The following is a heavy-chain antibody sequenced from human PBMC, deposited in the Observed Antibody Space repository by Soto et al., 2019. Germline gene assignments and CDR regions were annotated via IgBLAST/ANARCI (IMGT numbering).Heavy chain of an antibody. CDR2: INQDATRQ. CDR3: ARVGLFDGNKPITLEF. Sequence: EVHLVESGGALGQPGGSLRLSCAASGFTFSSYWMSWVRQAPGRGLEWVANINQDATRQSFVDSVEGRFSISGDNAKNSVYLQMNNLRVDDTAVYYCARVGLFDGNKPITLEFWGQGTLVTVSS. CDR1: GFTFSSYW. J-gene: IGHJ4*02. V-gene: IGHV3-7*03. D-gene: IGHD3-10*01.